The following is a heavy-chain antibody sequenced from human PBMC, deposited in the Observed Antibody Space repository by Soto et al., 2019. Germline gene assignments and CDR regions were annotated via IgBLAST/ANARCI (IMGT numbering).Heavy chain of an antibody. J-gene: IGHJ4*02. V-gene: IGHV1-69*02. CDR3: ASLPILATMTDY. CDR1: GGTFSSYT. CDR2: IIPILGIA. D-gene: IGHD5-12*01. Sequence: QVQLVQSGADVKKPGSSVKVSCKASGGTFSSYTISWVRQAPGQGLEWMGRIIPILGIANYAQKFQGRVTITVDKSTSTAYVELSSLRSEDTAEYYCASLPILATMTDYWGQGTLVTVSS.